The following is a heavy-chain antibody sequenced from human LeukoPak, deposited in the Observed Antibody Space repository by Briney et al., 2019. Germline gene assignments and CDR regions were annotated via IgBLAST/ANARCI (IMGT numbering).Heavy chain of an antibody. CDR1: GYSISSGYY. Sequence: SETLSLTCAVAGYSISSGYYWGWNRQPPGKGLEWIGSIYHSGSTYYNPSLKSRVTISVDTSKNQFSLKLSSVTAADTAVYYCARGIAVAGPPFFYDYWGQGTLVTLSS. CDR2: IYHSGST. J-gene: IGHJ4*02. V-gene: IGHV4-38-2*01. CDR3: ARGIAVAGPPFFYDY. D-gene: IGHD6-19*01.